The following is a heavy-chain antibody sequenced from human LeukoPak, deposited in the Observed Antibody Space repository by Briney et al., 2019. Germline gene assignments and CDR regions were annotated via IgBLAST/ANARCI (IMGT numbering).Heavy chain of an antibody. D-gene: IGHD2-2*01. J-gene: IGHJ6*02. CDR3: AKSNMPRYYYYYGMDV. Sequence: GGSLRLSCAASGFTFSSYGMHWVRQAPGKGLEWVAVISYDGSNKYYADSVKGRFTISRDDSKNTLYLQMNSLRAEDTAVYYCAKSNMPRYYYYYGMDVWGQGTTVTVSS. CDR2: ISYDGSNK. V-gene: IGHV3-30*18. CDR1: GFTFSSYG.